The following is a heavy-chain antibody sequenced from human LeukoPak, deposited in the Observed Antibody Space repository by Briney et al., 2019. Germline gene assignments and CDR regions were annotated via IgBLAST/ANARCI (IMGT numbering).Heavy chain of an antibody. V-gene: IGHV3-21*01. CDR3: ARYRQYSSSWYSEAYYYYYMDV. Sequence: GGSLRLSCAASGFTFSRYSMNWVRQAPGKGLEWVSSISISSNYIYYPDSLKGRFTISRDNAKNSLYLQINSLRAEDTAVYYCARYRQYSSSWYSEAYYYYYMDVWGKGTTVTVSS. J-gene: IGHJ6*03. CDR1: GFTFSRYS. CDR2: ISISSNYI. D-gene: IGHD6-13*01.